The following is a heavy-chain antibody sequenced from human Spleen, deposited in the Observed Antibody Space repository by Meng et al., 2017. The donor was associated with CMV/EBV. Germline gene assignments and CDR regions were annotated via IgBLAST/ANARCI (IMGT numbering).Heavy chain of an antibody. CDR3: ARNLVLPAAIQYYYRNYGMDV. J-gene: IGHJ6*02. V-gene: IGHV3-23*01. D-gene: IGHD2-2*01. CDR2: ISASGGST. Sequence: GESLKISCAASGFTFSTYAMSWVRQAPGKGLEWVSGISASGGSTYYADSVEGRFTISRDDAKNTLSLQMDSLRVDDTAAYYCARNLVLPAAIQYYYRNYGMDVWGQGTTVTVS. CDR1: GFTFSTYA.